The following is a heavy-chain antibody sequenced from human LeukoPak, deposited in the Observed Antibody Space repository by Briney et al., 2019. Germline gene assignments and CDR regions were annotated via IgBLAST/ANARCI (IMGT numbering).Heavy chain of an antibody. CDR3: ARRAYGIGFDY. D-gene: IGHD1-26*01. J-gene: IGHJ4*02. Sequence: SETLSLTCTVSGGSISSYYWSWIRQPPGKGLEWIATIYYSGSTFYHPSLESRVTISADTSKNQFSLKLTSVTTADTAVYYCARRAYGIGFDYWGQGIMVTVSS. CDR1: GGSISSYY. V-gene: IGHV4-59*04. CDR2: IYYSGST.